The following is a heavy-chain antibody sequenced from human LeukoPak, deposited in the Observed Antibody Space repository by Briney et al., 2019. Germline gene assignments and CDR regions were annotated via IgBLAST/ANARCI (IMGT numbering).Heavy chain of an antibody. Sequence: PGGSLRLSCAASGFSFSSYGMHWVRQAPGKGLEWVAVIWNDGSDDYYKDSVKGRFTISRDNSKNTLYLQMNSLRAEDTAVYYCARAGGYCSSTSCYDHNWFDPWGQGTLVTVSS. CDR1: GFSFSSYG. J-gene: IGHJ5*02. V-gene: IGHV3-33*01. CDR2: IWNDGSDD. CDR3: ARAGGYCSSTSCYDHNWFDP. D-gene: IGHD2-2*01.